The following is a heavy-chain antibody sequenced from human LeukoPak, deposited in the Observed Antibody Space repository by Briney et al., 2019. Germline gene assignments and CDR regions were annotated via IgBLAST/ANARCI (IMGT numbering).Heavy chain of an antibody. CDR1: GFTFSRYA. CDR2: IPYDGDNT. J-gene: IGHJ5*02. D-gene: IGHD3-10*01. Sequence: GRPVRLSCAASGFTFSRYAMYWVRQAPGKGLEWVAFIPYDGDNTYYADSVKGRFTISRDNSKNTLYLQMNSLRAEDTAVYYCARDSGVGYYGSGSNNWFDPWGQGTLVTDPS. V-gene: IGHV3-30-3*01. CDR3: ARDSGVGYYGSGSNNWFDP.